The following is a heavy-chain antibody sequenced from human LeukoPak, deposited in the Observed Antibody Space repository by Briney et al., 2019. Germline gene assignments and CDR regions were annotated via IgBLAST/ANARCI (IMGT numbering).Heavy chain of an antibody. J-gene: IGHJ5*02. V-gene: IGHV3-21*01. Sequence: GGSLRLSCAASGFTFSSYSMNWVRQAPGKGLEWVSSISSSSSYIYYADSVKGRFTISRDNAKNSLYLQTNSLRAEDTAVYYCARSGTKLNWFDPWGQGTLVTVSS. D-gene: IGHD1-7*01. CDR2: ISSSSSYI. CDR3: ARSGTKLNWFDP. CDR1: GFTFSSYS.